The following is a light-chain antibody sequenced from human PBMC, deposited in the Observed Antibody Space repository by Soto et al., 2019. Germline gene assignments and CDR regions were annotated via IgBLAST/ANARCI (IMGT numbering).Light chain of an antibody. CDR1: QSVSSSY. J-gene: IGKJ2*01. V-gene: IGKV3-20*01. CDR2: GAS. CDR3: QQYGTVYT. Sequence: EIVLTQSPGTLSLSPGERATLSCRASQSVSSSYLAWYQQKPGQAPRLLIYGASSRATGIPDRFSGSGSGTDFTLTISRLEPEDFAVYYCQQYGTVYTFGQGTQLEIK.